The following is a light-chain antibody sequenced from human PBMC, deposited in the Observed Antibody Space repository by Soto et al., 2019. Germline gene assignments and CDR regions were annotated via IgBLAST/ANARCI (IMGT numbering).Light chain of an antibody. V-gene: IGKV1-33*01. Sequence: DIQMTQSPSSLSASVGDRVTITCQASQDISNYLNWYQQKPGKAPNLLLYDASHLETGVPSRFGRGGSGTDFTFTISRLQPEDIATDYCQQYDNLPLPFGGGAKVEFK. CDR3: QQYDNLPLP. CDR1: QDISNY. J-gene: IGKJ4*01. CDR2: DAS.